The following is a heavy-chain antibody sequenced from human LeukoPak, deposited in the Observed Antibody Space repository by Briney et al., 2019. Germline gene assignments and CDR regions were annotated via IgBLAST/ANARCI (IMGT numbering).Heavy chain of an antibody. V-gene: IGHV4-39*07. J-gene: IGHJ4*02. CDR3: ARAYSSSSGRIDY. Sequence: PSETLSLTCTVSGGSISSSSYYWGWIRQPPGKGLEWIGSIYYSGSTYYNPSLKSRVTISVDTSKNQFSLKLSSVTAADTAVYYCARAYSSSSGRIDYWGRGTLVTVSS. CDR1: GGSISSSSYY. D-gene: IGHD6-6*01. CDR2: IYYSGST.